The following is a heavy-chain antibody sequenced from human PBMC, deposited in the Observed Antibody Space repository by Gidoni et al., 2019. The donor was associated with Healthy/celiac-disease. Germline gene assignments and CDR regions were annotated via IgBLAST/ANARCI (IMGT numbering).Heavy chain of an antibody. D-gene: IGHD3-10*01. J-gene: IGHJ4*02. CDR2: ISGSGGST. Sequence: EVQLLESGGGLVQPGGSLRLSCAASGFTFSSYAMSWVRQAPGKGLEWVSAISGSGGSTDYADSVKGRFTISRDNSKNTLYLQMNSLRAEDTAVYYCAKAQELLWFGEDKGPFDYWGQGTLVTVSS. CDR3: AKAQELLWFGEDKGPFDY. CDR1: GFTFSSYA. V-gene: IGHV3-23*01.